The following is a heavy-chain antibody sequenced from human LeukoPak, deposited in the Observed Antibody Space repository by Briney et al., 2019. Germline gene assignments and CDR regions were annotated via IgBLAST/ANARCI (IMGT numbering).Heavy chain of an antibody. CDR2: ISGSGGST. CDR1: GFTFSSYA. D-gene: IGHD2-2*01. Sequence: GGSLRLSCAASGFTFSSYAMSWVRQAPGKGLEWVPAISGSGGSTYYADSVKGRFTISRDNSKNTLYLQMNSLRAEDTAVYYCAKGYCSSTSCSYWYFDLWGRGTLVTVSS. V-gene: IGHV3-23*01. J-gene: IGHJ2*01. CDR3: AKGYCSSTSCSYWYFDL.